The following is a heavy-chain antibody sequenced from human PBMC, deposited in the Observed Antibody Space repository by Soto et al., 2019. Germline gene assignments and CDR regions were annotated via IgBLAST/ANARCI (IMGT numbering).Heavy chain of an antibody. CDR1: GYSFAAYY. CDR2: INPNTGVT. CDR3: AKIYTWNEWQGGSDY. V-gene: IGHV1-2*02. D-gene: IGHD3-3*01. Sequence: QVHLEQSGAEVKKAGASVKISCKASGYSFAAYYINWVRQVSGQGLEWMGWINPNTGVTDYALKFQGRVTLTRDTSIKTAYLELTSLRSDDTAVYYCAKIYTWNEWQGGSDYWGQGTLLTVSS. J-gene: IGHJ4*02.